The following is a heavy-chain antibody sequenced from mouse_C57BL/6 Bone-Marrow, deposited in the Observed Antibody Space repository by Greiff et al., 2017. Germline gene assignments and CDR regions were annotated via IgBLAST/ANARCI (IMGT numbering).Heavy chain of an antibody. D-gene: IGHD1-1*01. Sequence: VQRVESGAELVRPGTSVKMSCKASGYNFTNYWIGWAKQRHGHGLEWIGDIYPGGGYTNYTEKFKGKATLTADKSSSTADMQFSSLTSEDSAIYYCGRDPYGCSPDWYVDVWGTGTTVTVS. CDR3: GRDPYGCSPDWYVDV. J-gene: IGHJ1*03. CDR1: GYNFTNYW. V-gene: IGHV1-63*01. CDR2: IYPGGGYT.